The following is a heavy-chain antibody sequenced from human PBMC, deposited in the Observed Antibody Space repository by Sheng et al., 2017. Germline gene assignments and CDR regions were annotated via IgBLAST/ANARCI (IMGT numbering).Heavy chain of an antibody. V-gene: IGHV3-74*03. CDR1: GFTFSIYW. D-gene: IGHD6-19*01. CDR3: TRASDDTGWAHDY. CDR2: IDSDGSST. J-gene: IGHJ4*02. Sequence: EVQLVESGGGLVQPGGSLRLSCVGSGFTFSIYWMYWVRQAPGKGPVWVSRIDSDGSSTTYADSVKGRFTISRDNAKNTLYLQMNSLRAEDTALYYCTRASDDTGWAHDYWGQGTLVTVSS.